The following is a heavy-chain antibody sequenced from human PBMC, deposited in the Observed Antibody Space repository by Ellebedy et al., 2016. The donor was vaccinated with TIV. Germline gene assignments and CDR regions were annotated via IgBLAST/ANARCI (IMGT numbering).Heavy chain of an antibody. Sequence: SETLSLXCTVSGGSIRNVDYYWSWLRQAPGKGPEWIGYIYHSGSTYYNPSLKSRVIMSVETSKNQFSLKLSSVTAADTAVYYCARGLVGATTGNWFDPWGQGTLVTVSS. D-gene: IGHD1-26*01. CDR1: GGSIRNVDYY. CDR2: IYHSGST. V-gene: IGHV4-30-4*01. J-gene: IGHJ5*02. CDR3: ARGLVGATTGNWFDP.